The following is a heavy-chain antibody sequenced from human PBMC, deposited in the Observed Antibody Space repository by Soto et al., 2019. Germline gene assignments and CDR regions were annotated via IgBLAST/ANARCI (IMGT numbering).Heavy chain of an antibody. Sequence: GGSLRLSCEASGFTFSSYAMSWVRQAPGKGLEWVSAISGSGGSTYYADSVKGRFTISRDNSKNTLYLQMNSLRAEDTAVYYCAKVGWSGILKYYYYYYGMDVWGQGTTVTVSS. CDR1: GFTFSSYA. V-gene: IGHV3-23*01. J-gene: IGHJ6*02. D-gene: IGHD3-3*01. CDR3: AKVGWSGILKYYYYYYGMDV. CDR2: ISGSGGST.